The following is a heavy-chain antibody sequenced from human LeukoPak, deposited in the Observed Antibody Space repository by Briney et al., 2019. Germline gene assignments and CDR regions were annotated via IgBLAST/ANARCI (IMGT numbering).Heavy chain of an antibody. CDR3: ARGALGEWGAFDI. CDR1: GYTFTGYY. Sequence: ASVKVSCTASGYTFTGYYMHWVRQAPGQGLEWMGWINPNSGGTNYAQKFQGRVTMTRDTSISTAYMELSRLRSDDTAVYYCARGALGEWGAFDIWGQGTMVTVSS. J-gene: IGHJ3*02. D-gene: IGHD3-16*01. V-gene: IGHV1-2*02. CDR2: INPNSGGT.